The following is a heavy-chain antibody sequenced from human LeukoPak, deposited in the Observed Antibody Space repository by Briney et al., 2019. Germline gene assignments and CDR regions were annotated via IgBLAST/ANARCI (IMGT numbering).Heavy chain of an antibody. V-gene: IGHV1-69*05. CDR2: IIPIFGTA. J-gene: IGHJ4*02. CDR3: ARDPWARDGDYGFDY. D-gene: IGHD4-17*01. CDR1: GGTFSSYT. Sequence: SVKVSCKASGGTFSSYTISWVRQAPGQGLEWMGRIIPIFGTANYAQKFQGRVTITTDESTSTAYMELSSLRSEDTAVYYCARDPWARDGDYGFDYWGQGTLSPSPQ.